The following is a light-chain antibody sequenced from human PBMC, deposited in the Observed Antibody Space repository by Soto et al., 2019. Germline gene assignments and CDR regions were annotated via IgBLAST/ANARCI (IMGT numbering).Light chain of an antibody. J-gene: IGKJ3*01. CDR3: HEHYSGPPVA. V-gene: IGKV1-27*01. CDR2: SAS. Sequence: DIQMTQSPPSLSASVGERATITCSASQGIDNSLAWYQQKPAEIPNILIYSASTLQSGVPSRFSGSGSRTDVTHTITSLQPDDVATYYCHEHYSGPPVAFGPGTKVDV. CDR1: QGIDNS.